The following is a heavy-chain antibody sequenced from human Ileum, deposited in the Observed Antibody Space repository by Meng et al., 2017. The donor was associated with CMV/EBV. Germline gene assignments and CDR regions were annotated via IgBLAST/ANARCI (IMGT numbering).Heavy chain of an antibody. CDR2: IYYNGNA. CDR1: GDSIDSGDYS. V-gene: IGHV4-30-4*08. J-gene: IGHJ4*02. D-gene: IGHD3-10*01. Sequence: QVQPQESGPGLVNPSQTPSLTCSVSGDSIDSGDYSWNWVRQPPGKGLEWIGYIYYNGNAYYNPSLKSQVTISVDTSKNQFSLRLKSVTAADSAVYFCARGGIFRGLDYWGQGTLVTVSS. CDR3: ARGGIFRGLDY.